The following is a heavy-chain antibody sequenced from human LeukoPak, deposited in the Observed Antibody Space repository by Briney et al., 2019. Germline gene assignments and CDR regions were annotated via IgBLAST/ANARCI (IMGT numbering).Heavy chain of an antibody. CDR2: IRSKANSYAT. J-gene: IGHJ4*02. V-gene: IGHV3-73*01. D-gene: IGHD3-22*01. CDR1: GFTFSGSA. Sequence: PGGSLRLSCAASGFTFSGSAMHWVRQASGKGLEWVGRIRSKANSYATAYAASVKGRFTISRDDSKNTAYLQMNSLKTEDTAVYYCTRHYYDSSGYYSCDYWGQGTLVTVSS. CDR3: TRHYYDSSGYYSCDY.